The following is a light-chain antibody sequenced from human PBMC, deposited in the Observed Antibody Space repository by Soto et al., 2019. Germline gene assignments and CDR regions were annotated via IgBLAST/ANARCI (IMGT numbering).Light chain of an antibody. CDR2: DVS. CDR3: CSYAGSYTQV. CDR1: SSDVGGYNY. Sequence: QSALTQPRSVSGSPGQSVTISCTGTSSDVGGYNYVSWYHQHPGKAPKLMIYDVSKRPSGVPDRFSGSKSGNTASLTISGLQAENEADYYCCSYAGSYTQVFGTGTKVTVL. J-gene: IGLJ1*01. V-gene: IGLV2-11*01.